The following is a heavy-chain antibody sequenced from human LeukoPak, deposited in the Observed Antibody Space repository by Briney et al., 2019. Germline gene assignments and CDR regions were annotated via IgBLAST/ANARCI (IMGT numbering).Heavy chain of an antibody. CDR3: AKDLSGSYIWFDP. V-gene: IGHV3-74*01. CDR2: INGVGSST. D-gene: IGHD1-26*01. Sequence: PGGSLRLSCAASGFTFSSDWMHWVRQAPGKGLVCVSYINGVGSSTNYADSVRGRFTISRDNAKKTLYLQMNSLRDEDTAVYYCAKDLSGSYIWFDPWGQGTLVTVSS. CDR1: GFTFSSDW. J-gene: IGHJ5*02.